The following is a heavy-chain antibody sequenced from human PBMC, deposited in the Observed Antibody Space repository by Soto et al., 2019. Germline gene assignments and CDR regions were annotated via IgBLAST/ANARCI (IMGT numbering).Heavy chain of an antibody. CDR2: IIPIFGTA. V-gene: IGHV1-69*06. D-gene: IGHD3-3*01. J-gene: IGHJ6*02. CDR1: GGTFSSYA. Sequence: EASVKVSCKASGGTFSSYAISWVRQAPGQGLEWMGGIIPIFGTANYARKFQGRVTITADKSTSTAYMELSSLRSEDTAVYYCARGNYDFWSGEYYYYYYGMDVWGQGTTVTVSS. CDR3: ARGNYDFWSGEYYYYYYGMDV.